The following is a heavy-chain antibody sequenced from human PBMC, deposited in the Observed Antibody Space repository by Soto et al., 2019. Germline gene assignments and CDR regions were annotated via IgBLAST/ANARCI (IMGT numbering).Heavy chain of an antibody. CDR3: AGPRANGYGETTDSLDI. CDR1: GFSVSDNY. V-gene: IGHV3-53*01. J-gene: IGHJ3*02. CDR2: LYAGGAT. D-gene: IGHD4-17*01. Sequence: EVQLVESGGGLIQPGGSLRLSCAASGFSVSDNYMNWVRQAPGKGLQWVSLLYAGGATFYADSVKGRFTISRDSSKNTLYLQMDSLRAEDTVVYYCAGPRANGYGETTDSLDIWGQGTVVSVSS.